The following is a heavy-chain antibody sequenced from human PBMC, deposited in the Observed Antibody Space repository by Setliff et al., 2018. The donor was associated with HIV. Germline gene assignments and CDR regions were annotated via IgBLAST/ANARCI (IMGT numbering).Heavy chain of an antibody. D-gene: IGHD5-12*01. CDR3: ASPAGGAWLHPGP. Sequence: PSETLSLTCSVSGASISSISYYWGWIRRPPGKGLEWLGTLYYSGTTYYNPSLKSRVPISVDTSKNQFSLKLSSLTAADTAVYYCASPAGGAWLHPGPWGQGTLVTVSS. V-gene: IGHV4-39*01. CDR1: GASISSISYY. CDR2: LYYSGTT. J-gene: IGHJ5*02.